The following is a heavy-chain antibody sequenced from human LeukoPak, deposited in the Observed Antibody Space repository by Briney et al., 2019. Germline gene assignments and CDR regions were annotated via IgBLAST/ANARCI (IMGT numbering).Heavy chain of an antibody. V-gene: IGHV1-18*01. CDR1: GYNFATYG. D-gene: IGHD2/OR15-2a*01. Sequence: GASVKVSCKASGYNFATYGISWVRQAPGQGLEWMGWIAPYNDNANSAQKFQGRLSMTADTSTGTASMELRSLRSDDTAVYYCTRDPRHKYGNFDNWGQGTLVTVSS. CDR3: TRDPRHKYGNFDN. CDR2: IAPYNDNA. J-gene: IGHJ4*02.